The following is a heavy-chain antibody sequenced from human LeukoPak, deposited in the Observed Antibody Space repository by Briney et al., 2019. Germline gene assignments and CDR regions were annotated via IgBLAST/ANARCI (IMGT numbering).Heavy chain of an antibody. CDR2: ISSSGSTI. V-gene: IGHV3-11*01. Sequence: PGGSLRLSCAASRFTFSDYYMSWIRQAPGKGVEWVSYISSSGSTICYADSVKGRFTISRDNAKNSLYLQMNSLRAEDTAVYYCARAGRNYWYYFDYWGQGTLVTVSS. D-gene: IGHD1-7*01. J-gene: IGHJ4*02. CDR1: RFTFSDYY. CDR3: ARAGRNYWYYFDY.